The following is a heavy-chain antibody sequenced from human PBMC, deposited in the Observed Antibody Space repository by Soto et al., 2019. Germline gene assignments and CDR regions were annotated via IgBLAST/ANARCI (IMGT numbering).Heavy chain of an antibody. CDR3: ARDQHGSGFS. V-gene: IGHV1-69*06. D-gene: IGHD3-10*01. CDR2: IIPIFGTA. CDR1: GGTFSSYA. Sequence: RASVKVSCKASGGTFSSYAISWVRQAPGQGLEWMGGIIPIFGTANYAQKFQGRVTITADKSTSTAYMELSSLRSEDTAVYFCARDQHGSGFSWGQGTLVTVSS. J-gene: IGHJ5*02.